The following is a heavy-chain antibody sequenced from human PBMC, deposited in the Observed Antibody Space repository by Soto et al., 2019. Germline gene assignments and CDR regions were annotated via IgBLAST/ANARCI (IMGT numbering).Heavy chain of an antibody. CDR1: GFTFSSYW. Sequence: WGSLRLSCAASGFTFSSYWMSWVRQAPGKGLEWVANIKQDGSEKYYVDSVKGRFTISRDNAKNSLYLQMNSLRAEDTAVYYCAREKVCSGGSCHRVAFDYWGQGTLVTVSS. J-gene: IGHJ4*02. CDR2: IKQDGSEK. V-gene: IGHV3-7*01. D-gene: IGHD2-15*01. CDR3: AREKVCSGGSCHRVAFDY.